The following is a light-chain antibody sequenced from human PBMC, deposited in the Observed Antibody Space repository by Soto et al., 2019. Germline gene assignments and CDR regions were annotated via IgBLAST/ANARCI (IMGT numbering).Light chain of an antibody. V-gene: IGLV2-11*01. Sequence: QSALTQARSVSGSPGQSVTISCTGTSSDIGAYDYVSWFQQHPDKAPKLIIYHVTNRPSGVPDRFSGSKSGDTASLTISGLQTEDEADYYCCSYAGYYTWVFGGGTKLTVL. CDR3: CSYAGYYTWV. CDR1: SSDIGAYDY. CDR2: HVT. J-gene: IGLJ3*02.